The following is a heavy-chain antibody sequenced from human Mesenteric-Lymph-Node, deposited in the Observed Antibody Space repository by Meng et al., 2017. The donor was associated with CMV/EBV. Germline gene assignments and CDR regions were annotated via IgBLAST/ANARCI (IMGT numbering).Heavy chain of an antibody. D-gene: IGHD3-22*01. CDR2: IYYSGST. CDR3: ARDGDYYDSSGYNPFDY. Sequence: QLQLQESGPGLVKPSGTRSLTCTVAGGSISSSSYYWGWIRQPPGKGLEWIGSIYYSGSTYYNPSLKSRVTISVDTSKNQFSLKLSSVAAADTAVYYCARDGDYYDSSGYNPFDYWGQGTLVTVSS. V-gene: IGHV4-39*07. J-gene: IGHJ4*02. CDR1: GGSISSSSYY.